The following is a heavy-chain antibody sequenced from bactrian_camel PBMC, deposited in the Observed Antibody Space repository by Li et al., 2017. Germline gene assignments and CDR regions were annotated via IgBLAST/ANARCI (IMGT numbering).Heavy chain of an antibody. Sequence: VQLVESGGGSVRSGASLRLSCAASGYTFSRYCMGWFRQAPGKEREGVSCINWSGDYTAYGDSAKGRFTISQDYAKHTVYLQMNSLKPEDTAVYHCAPFLGDYECVPRTLSWGQGTQVTVS. J-gene: IGHJ4*01. CDR3: APFLGDYECVPRTLS. CDR1: GYTFSRYC. V-gene: IGHV3S1*01. CDR2: INWSGDYT. D-gene: IGHD5*01.